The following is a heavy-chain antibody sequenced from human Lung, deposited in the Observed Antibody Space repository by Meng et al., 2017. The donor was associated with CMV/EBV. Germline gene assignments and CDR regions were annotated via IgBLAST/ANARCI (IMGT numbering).Heavy chain of an antibody. V-gene: IGHV4-4*02. CDR1: GDSIISANW. D-gene: IGHD2-21*01. CDR3: ARHMALAGSRGFDS. Sequence: GSLRLXCVVSGDSIISANWWSWVRQPPGKGLEWIGEMSHSGSSNYDPSLKSRVSISIDKSKNHFSLNLISVTAADTAVYYCARHMALAGSRGFDSWGQGTXVTVSS. CDR2: MSHSGSS. J-gene: IGHJ4*02.